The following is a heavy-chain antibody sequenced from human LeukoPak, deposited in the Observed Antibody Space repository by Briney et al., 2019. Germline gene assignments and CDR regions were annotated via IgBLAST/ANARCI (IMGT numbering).Heavy chain of an antibody. V-gene: IGHV4-34*01. CDR1: GGSFSGYY. CDR2: INHSGST. CDR3: ARGGSLLWFGEFNRYFDY. D-gene: IGHD3-10*01. Sequence: SETLSLTCAVYGGSFSGYYWSWIRQPPGKGLEWIGEINHSGSTNYNPSLKGRVTISVDTPKNQFSLKLSSVTAADTAVYYCARGGSLLWFGEFNRYFDYWGQGTLVTVSS. J-gene: IGHJ4*02.